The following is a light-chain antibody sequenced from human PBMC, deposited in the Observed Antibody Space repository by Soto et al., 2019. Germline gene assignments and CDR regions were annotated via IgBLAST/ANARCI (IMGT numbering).Light chain of an antibody. J-gene: IGKJ1*01. Sequence: IQMTQSPSSLSASVVDGVTITFRARQSISSYVSWYQQKPGKAPKLLIYAASRLESGVPSRFSGSRSGTDFTLTISSLQPEDFATYYCQQSYSRMTFGQGTKVDIK. CDR2: AAS. V-gene: IGKV1-39*01. CDR1: QSISSY. CDR3: QQSYSRMT.